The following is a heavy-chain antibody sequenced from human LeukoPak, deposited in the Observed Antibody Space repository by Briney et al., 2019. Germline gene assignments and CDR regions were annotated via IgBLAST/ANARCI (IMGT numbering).Heavy chain of an antibody. J-gene: IGHJ6*03. CDR3: AKGRGWEASYYYYYMDV. CDR2: ISYDGSIK. CDR1: GFTFSRNA. V-gene: IGHV3-30*04. D-gene: IGHD1-26*01. Sequence: GRSLRLSCAASGFTFSRNAMHWVRQAPGKGLQWVSVISYDGSIKYYADSVKGRFTISRDNSRNTLYLQMNSLRAEDTAVYYCAKGRGWEASYYYYYMDVWGKGTTVTISS.